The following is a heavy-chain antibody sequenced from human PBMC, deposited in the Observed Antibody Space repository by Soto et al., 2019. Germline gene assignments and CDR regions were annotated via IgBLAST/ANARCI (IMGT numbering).Heavy chain of an antibody. CDR1: EDTFRNYA. CDR2: IIPIFGTA. J-gene: IGHJ2*01. CDR3: ASTKYDSSAYYYWYLGL. D-gene: IGHD3-22*01. Sequence: QVELVQSGAEVKKPGSSVKVSCQASEDTFRNYAISWVRQAPGQGLEWMGGIIPIFGTANYAQTCQGRVTISADTSANRVYLELSSLRSEDTAVDYCASTKYDSSAYYYWYLGLCGRGTLVTVSS. V-gene: IGHV1-69*06.